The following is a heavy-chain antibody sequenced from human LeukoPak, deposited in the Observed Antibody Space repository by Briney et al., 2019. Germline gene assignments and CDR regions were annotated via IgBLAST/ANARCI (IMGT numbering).Heavy chain of an antibody. D-gene: IGHD4-11*01. CDR1: GFTFGDYA. J-gene: IGHJ4*02. CDR3: TRAVYYSNYVDHDY. V-gene: IGHV3-49*04. Sequence: GSLRLSCTASGFTFGDYAMSWVRQAPGKGLEWVGFIRSKAYGGTTEYAASVKGRFTISRDDSKSIAYLQMNSLKTEDTAVYYCTRAVYYSNYVDHDYWGQGTLVTVSS. CDR2: IRSKAYGGTT.